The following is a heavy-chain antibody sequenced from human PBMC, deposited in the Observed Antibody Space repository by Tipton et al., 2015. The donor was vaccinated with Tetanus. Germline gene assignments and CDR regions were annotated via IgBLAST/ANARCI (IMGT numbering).Heavy chain of an antibody. Sequence: SLRLSCRASGFDFMGYGMHWVRRAPGTGLEWVAAIWFDGSRAEYADSVQGRFTISRVNSRSMVYLQMDSLRDEDTGVFYCARDTYYQSHHYNYFDFWGQGVRVTVSS. D-gene: IGHD5-24*01. CDR1: GFDFMGYG. CDR3: ARDTYYQSHHYNYFDF. V-gene: IGHV3-33*01. CDR2: IWFDGSRA. J-gene: IGHJ4*02.